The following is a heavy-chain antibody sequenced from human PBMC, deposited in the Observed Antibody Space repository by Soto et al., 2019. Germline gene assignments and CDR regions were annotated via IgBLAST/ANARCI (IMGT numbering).Heavy chain of an antibody. V-gene: IGHV3-33*01. D-gene: IGHD3-10*01. CDR2: IWYDGSNK. CDR1: GFTFSSYG. J-gene: IGHJ4*02. Sequence: QVQLVESGGGVVQPGRSLRLSCAASGFTFSSYGMHWVRQAPGKGLEWVAVIWYDGSNKYYADSVKGRFTISRDNSKNTLYLQMNSLRAEDTAVYYCARESVLWFGEPHGYFDYWGQGTLVTVSS. CDR3: ARESVLWFGEPHGYFDY.